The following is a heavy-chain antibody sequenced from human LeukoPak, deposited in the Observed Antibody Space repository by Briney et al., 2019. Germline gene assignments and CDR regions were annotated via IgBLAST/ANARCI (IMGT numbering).Heavy chain of an antibody. Sequence: PGGSLRLSCVASGFSFDDYAMHWVRQAPGKGLEWVSGINWNSGSIGYADSVKGRFTISRDNAKNTLYLQMNSLRAEDTAVYYCARDSDYYDSSGYSYYMDVWGKGTTVTISS. D-gene: IGHD3-22*01. J-gene: IGHJ6*03. CDR1: GFSFDDYA. CDR3: ARDSDYYDSSGYSYYMDV. CDR2: INWNSGSI. V-gene: IGHV3-9*01.